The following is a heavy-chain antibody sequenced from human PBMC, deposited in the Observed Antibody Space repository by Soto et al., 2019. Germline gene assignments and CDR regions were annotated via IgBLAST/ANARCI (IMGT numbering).Heavy chain of an antibody. V-gene: IGHV3-30-3*01. J-gene: IGHJ4*02. D-gene: IGHD6-19*01. Sequence: PGGSLRLSCAASGFTFRSYAMHLVRQAPGKGLEWVAVISYDGSNKYYADSVKGRFTISRDNSKNTLYLQMNSLRAEDTAVYYCARGTRPRRGYSSGWYGWGFDYWGQGTLVTVSS. CDR1: GFTFRSYA. CDR2: ISYDGSNK. CDR3: ARGTRPRRGYSSGWYGWGFDY.